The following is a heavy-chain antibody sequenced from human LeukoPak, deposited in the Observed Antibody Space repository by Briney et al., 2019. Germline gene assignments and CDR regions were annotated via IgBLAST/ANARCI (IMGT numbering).Heavy chain of an antibody. V-gene: IGHV5-51*01. J-gene: IGHJ4*02. CDR1: GYSFSGYW. Sequence: GESLKISCLGSGYSFSGYWIAWVRPVPAKGMAWMGIVYPGDSDTRYSTSFQGQVTISADKSIITAYLQWSSLKASYTAMYYWARRGGVGSGSSFPFDYWGQGTLVTVSS. CDR3: ARRGGVGSGSSFPFDY. CDR2: VYPGDSDT. D-gene: IGHD3-10*01.